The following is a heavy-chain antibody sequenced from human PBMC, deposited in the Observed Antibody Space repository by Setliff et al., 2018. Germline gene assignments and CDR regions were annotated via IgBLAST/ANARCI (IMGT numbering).Heavy chain of an antibody. J-gene: IGHJ4*02. Sequence: SETLSLTCTVSGGSITTSSYSWGWIRQPPGKGLEWIGNIYHSGTTYYNPSLKSRLTLSVDTSKNQFSLELNSVTAADAAVYYCARGSYYDSSGYSPDFFDYWGQGTLVTVSS. V-gene: IGHV4-39*01. CDR3: ARGSYYDSSGYSPDFFDY. D-gene: IGHD3-22*01. CDR2: IYHSGTT. CDR1: GGSITTSSYS.